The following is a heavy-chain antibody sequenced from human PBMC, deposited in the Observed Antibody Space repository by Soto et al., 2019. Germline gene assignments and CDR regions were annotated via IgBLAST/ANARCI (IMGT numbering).Heavy chain of an antibody. Sequence: QVQLVQSGAEVKKPGSSVKVSCKASGDTFSSYAISWVRQAPGQGLEWMGGIIPIFVTANYAQKIQGRVTITADETTSTAYMELSSLRSEDTAVYYCARDGSGYRSRASPMDVWGQGTTVTVAS. J-gene: IGHJ6*01. CDR3: ARDGSGYRSRASPMDV. CDR2: IIPIFVTA. CDR1: GDTFSSYA. V-gene: IGHV1-69*01. D-gene: IGHD3-22*01.